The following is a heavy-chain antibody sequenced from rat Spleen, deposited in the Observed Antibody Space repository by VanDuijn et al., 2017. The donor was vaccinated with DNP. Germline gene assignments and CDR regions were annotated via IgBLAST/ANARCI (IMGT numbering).Heavy chain of an antibody. D-gene: IGHD3-7*01. V-gene: IGHV3-1*01. CDR2: ISYSGST. CDR3: ARYEARGFAY. J-gene: IGHJ3*01. CDR1: GYSITTNY. Sequence: EVRVQESGPGLVKPSQSLSLTCSVTGYSITTNYWGWIRKFPGNKMEWIGHISYSGSTSYNPSLKSRISISKDTSKNQFFLQLNSVTTEDTDTYYCARYEARGFAYWGQGSLVTVSS.